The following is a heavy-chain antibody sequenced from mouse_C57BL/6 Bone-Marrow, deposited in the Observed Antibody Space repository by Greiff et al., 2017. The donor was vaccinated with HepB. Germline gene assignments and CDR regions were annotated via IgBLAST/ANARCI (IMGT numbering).Heavy chain of an antibody. CDR1: GFTFTDYY. V-gene: IGHV7-3*01. D-gene: IGHD1-1*01. CDR3: ARYPCRSYRTDWYFDV. CDR2: IRNKANGYTT. Sequence: EVQLVESGGGLVQPGGSLSLSCAASGFTFTDYYMSWVRQPPGKALEWLGFIRNKANGYTTEYSASVKGRFTISRDNSQSILYLQMNALRAEDSATYYCARYPCRSYRTDWYFDVWGTGTTVTVSS. J-gene: IGHJ1*03.